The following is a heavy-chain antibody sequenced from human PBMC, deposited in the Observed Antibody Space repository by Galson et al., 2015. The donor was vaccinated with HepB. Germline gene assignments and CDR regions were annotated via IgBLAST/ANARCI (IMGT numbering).Heavy chain of an antibody. J-gene: IGHJ6*03. Sequence: SLRLSCAASGFTFSSYWMSWVRQAPGKGLEWVANIKQDGSEKYYVDSVKGRFTISRDNAKNSLYLQMNSLRAEDTAVYYCAREVGYQLLTLYYYYYYMDVWGKGTTVTVSS. V-gene: IGHV3-7*01. CDR1: GFTFSSYW. CDR2: IKQDGSEK. D-gene: IGHD2-2*01. CDR3: AREVGYQLLTLYYYYYYMDV.